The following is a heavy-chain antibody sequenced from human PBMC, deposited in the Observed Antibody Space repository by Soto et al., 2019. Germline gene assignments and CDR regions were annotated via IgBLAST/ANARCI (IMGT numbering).Heavy chain of an antibody. CDR1: GFTFSSYG. D-gene: IGHD1-26*01. Sequence: QVQLVESGGGVVQPGRSLRLSCAASGFTFSSYGMHWVRQAPGKGLEWVAVISYDGSNKYYADSVKGRFTISRDNSKNTLYLQMNSLRAEDTAVYYCAKDLKGYAHPGGGATDYWGQGTLVTVSS. CDR2: ISYDGSNK. CDR3: AKDLKGYAHPGGGATDY. V-gene: IGHV3-30*18. J-gene: IGHJ4*02.